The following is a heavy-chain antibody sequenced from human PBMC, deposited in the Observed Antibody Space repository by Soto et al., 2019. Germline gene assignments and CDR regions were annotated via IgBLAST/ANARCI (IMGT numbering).Heavy chain of an antibody. J-gene: IGHJ4*02. V-gene: IGHV4-59*01. D-gene: IGHD5-12*01. CDR3: ARALVATIPFFDY. Sequence: QVQLQESGPGLVKPSETLSLTCTVSGGSISSYYWSWIRQPPGKGLEWIGYIYYSGSTNYNPSLKSRVTISVDTPKNQFSLKLSSVTAADTAVYYCARALVATIPFFDYWGQGTLVTVSS. CDR1: GGSISSYY. CDR2: IYYSGST.